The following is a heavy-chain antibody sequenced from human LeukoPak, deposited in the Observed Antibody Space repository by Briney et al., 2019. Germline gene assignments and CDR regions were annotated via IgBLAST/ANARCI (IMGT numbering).Heavy chain of an antibody. Sequence: GGSLRLSCAASGFTFSSYAMSWVRQAPGKGLEWVSAISGSGGSTYYADSVKGRFTISRDNSKNTLYLQTNSLRAEDTAVYYCAPSLRKYYFDYWGQGTLVTVSS. CDR2: ISGSGGST. D-gene: IGHD4-17*01. V-gene: IGHV3-23*01. CDR1: GFTFSSYA. J-gene: IGHJ4*02. CDR3: APSLRKYYFDY.